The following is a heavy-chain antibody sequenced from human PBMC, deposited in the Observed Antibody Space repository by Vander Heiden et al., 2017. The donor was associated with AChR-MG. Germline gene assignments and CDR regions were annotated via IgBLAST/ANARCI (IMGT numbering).Heavy chain of an antibody. V-gene: IGHV4-59*01. CDR2: IYYSGST. Sequence: QVQLQESGPGLVKPSETLSLTCTVSGGSISSYYWSWIRQPPGKGLEWIGYIYYSGSTNYNPSLKSRVTISVDTSKNQFSLKLSSVTAADTAEYYCARDRAGRFDPWGQGTLVTVSS. CDR3: ARDRAGRFDP. CDR1: GGSISSYY. J-gene: IGHJ5*02.